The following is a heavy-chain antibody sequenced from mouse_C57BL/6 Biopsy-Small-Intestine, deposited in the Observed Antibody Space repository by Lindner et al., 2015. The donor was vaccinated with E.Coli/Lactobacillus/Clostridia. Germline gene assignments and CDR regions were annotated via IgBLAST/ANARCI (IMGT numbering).Heavy chain of an antibody. CDR3: ARDYFDY. V-gene: IGHV1-54*01. CDR1: GYAFTNYL. Sequence: LQESGAELVRPGTSVKVSCKASGYAFTNYLIEWIKQRPGQGLEWIGVINPGSGGTNYNEKFKGKATLTADKSSSTAYMQLSSLTSEDSAVYFCARDYFDYWGQGTTLTVSS. CDR2: INPGSGGT. J-gene: IGHJ2*01.